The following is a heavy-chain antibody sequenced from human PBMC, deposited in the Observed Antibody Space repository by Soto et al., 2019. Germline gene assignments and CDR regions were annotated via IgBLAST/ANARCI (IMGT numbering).Heavy chain of an antibody. J-gene: IGHJ6*02. CDR2: IIPIFGTA. CDR1: GGTFSSYA. Sequence: QVQLVQSGAEVKQPGSSVKVSCKASGGTFSSYAISWVRQAPGQGLEWMGGIIPIFGTANYAQKFQGRVTITADESTSTAYMELSSLRSEDTAVYYCAAGRYSRSGPDYYYYGMDVWGQGTTVTVSS. D-gene: IGHD6-13*01. CDR3: AAGRYSRSGPDYYYYGMDV. V-gene: IGHV1-69*01.